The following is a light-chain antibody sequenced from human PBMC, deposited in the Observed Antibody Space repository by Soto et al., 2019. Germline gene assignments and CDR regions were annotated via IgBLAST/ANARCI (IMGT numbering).Light chain of an antibody. V-gene: IGLV4-69*01. CDR3: QTWGTGVV. J-gene: IGLJ2*01. Sequence: QLVLTQSPSASASLGASVKLTCTLRRGHSSYAIAWHQQQPEKGPRYLMKLNSDGSHSKGDGIPDRFSGSSSGAERYLTISSLQSEDEADYYCQTWGTGVVFGGGTKVTVL. CDR2: LNSDGSH. CDR1: RGHSSYA.